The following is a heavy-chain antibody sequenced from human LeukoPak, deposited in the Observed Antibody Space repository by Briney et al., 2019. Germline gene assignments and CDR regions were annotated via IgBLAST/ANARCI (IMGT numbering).Heavy chain of an antibody. CDR2: IIPILGIA. CDR1: GGTFSSYA. Sequence: ASVKVSCKASGGTFSSYAISWVRQAPGQGLEWMGGIIPILGIANYAQKFQDRVTITSDTSASTAHMELSGLRSEDTAIYYCARLPGGLGRYYFEYWGQGTLVTVSS. D-gene: IGHD3-16*02. V-gene: IGHV1-69*04. CDR3: ARLPGGLGRYYFEY. J-gene: IGHJ4*02.